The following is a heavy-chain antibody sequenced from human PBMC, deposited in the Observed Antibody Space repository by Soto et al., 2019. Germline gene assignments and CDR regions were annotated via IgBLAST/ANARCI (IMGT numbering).Heavy chain of an antibody. CDR2: IFYSGST. Sequence: SETLSLTCTVSGGSISSTGYYWGWIRQPPGKGLEWIGSIFYSGSTYYNPSLKSRVTISVDTSKNQFSLKLSSVTAADTAVYYCARQLDYGMDVWGQGTTVTVSS. CDR1: GGSISSTGYY. D-gene: IGHD2-2*03. CDR3: ARQLDYGMDV. J-gene: IGHJ6*02. V-gene: IGHV4-39*01.